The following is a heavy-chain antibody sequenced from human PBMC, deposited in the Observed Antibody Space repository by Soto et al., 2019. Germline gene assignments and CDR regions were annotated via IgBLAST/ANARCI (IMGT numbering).Heavy chain of an antibody. CDR3: AKVDLFDYSNYGG. CDR2: ISGSGGST. CDR1: GFTFSSYA. J-gene: IGHJ4*02. Sequence: SLRLSCAASGFTFSSYAMSWVRQAPGKGLEWVSAISGSGGSTYYADSVKGRFTISRDNSKNTLYLQMNSLRAEDTAVYYCAKVDLFDYSNYGGWGQGTLVTVSS. V-gene: IGHV3-23*01. D-gene: IGHD4-4*01.